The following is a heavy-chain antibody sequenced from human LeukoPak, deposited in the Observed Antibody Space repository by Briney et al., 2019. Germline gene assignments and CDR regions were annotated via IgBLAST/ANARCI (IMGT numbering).Heavy chain of an antibody. V-gene: IGHV1-69*01. J-gene: IGHJ6*02. D-gene: IGHD3-3*01. CDR2: IIPIFGTA. Sequence: SVKVSCKASGGTFSSYAISRVRQAPGQGLEWMGGIIPIFGTANYAQKFQGRVTITADESTSTAYMELSSLRSEDTAVYCCASEKYYDFWSGYIYYYGMDVWGQGTTVTVSS. CDR1: GGTFSSYA. CDR3: ASEKYYDFWSGYIYYYGMDV.